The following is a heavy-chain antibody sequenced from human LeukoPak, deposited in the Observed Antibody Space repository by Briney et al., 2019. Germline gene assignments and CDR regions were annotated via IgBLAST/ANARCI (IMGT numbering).Heavy chain of an antibody. J-gene: IGHJ6*03. D-gene: IGHD3-10*01. CDR2: IYTSGST. CDR1: GGSISSYY. V-gene: IGHV4-4*07. Sequence: SETLSLTCTVSGGSISSYYWSWIRQPAGKGLEWIGRIYTSGSTNYNPSLKSRVTMSVDTSKNQFSLKLSSVTAADTAVYYCARDLYYGSGSYYTYYYYYYMDVWGKGTTVTVSS. CDR3: ARDLYYGSGSYYTYYYYYYMDV.